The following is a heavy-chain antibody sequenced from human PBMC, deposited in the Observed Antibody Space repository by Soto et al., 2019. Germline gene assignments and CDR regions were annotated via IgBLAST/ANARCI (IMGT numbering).Heavy chain of an antibody. Sequence: SETLSLTCTVSGGSISSGGYYWSWIRQHPGKGLEWIGYIYYSGSTYYNPSLKSRVTISVDTSKNQFSLKLSSVTAADTAVYYCARSGRDDYGDYVLSYWGQGTLVTVSS. CDR1: GGSISSGGYY. CDR2: IYYSGST. CDR3: ARSGRDDYGDYVLSY. J-gene: IGHJ4*02. V-gene: IGHV4-31*03. D-gene: IGHD4-17*01.